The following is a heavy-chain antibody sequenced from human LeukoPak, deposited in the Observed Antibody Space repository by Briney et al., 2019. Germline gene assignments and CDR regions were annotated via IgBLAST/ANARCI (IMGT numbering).Heavy chain of an antibody. CDR2: ISYDGSHQ. CDR3: ARGADHGDY. J-gene: IGHJ4*02. V-gene: IGHV3-30*04. CDR1: GFTFSGYA. D-gene: IGHD2-8*01. Sequence: AGSLRLSCAVSGFTFSGYAMNWVRQAPGKGLEWAALISYDGSHQYYADFVKGRFTISRDSSKNTVSLQMSSLRPDDTATYYCARGADHGDYWGRGTLVTVSS.